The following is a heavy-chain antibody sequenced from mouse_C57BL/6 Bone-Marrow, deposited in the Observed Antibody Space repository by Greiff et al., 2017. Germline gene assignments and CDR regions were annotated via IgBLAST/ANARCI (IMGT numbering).Heavy chain of an antibody. V-gene: IGHV1-50*01. Sequence: QVQLQQPGAELVKPGASVKLSCKASGYTFTSYWMQWVKQRPGQGLEWIGEIDPSDSYTNYNQKFKGKATLTVDTSSSTAYMQLSSLTSEDSAGYYGARLYGSSYVGAMDYWGQGTSVTGSS. CDR2: IDPSDSYT. J-gene: IGHJ4*01. CDR3: ARLYGSSYVGAMDY. CDR1: GYTFTSYW. D-gene: IGHD1-1*01.